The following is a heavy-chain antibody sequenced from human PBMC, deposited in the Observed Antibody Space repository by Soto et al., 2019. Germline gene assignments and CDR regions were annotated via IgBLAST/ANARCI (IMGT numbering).Heavy chain of an antibody. CDR3: SRGILV. CDR1: GGSINSGGYC. D-gene: IGHD5-18*01. V-gene: IGHV4-31*03. CDR2: ISYGGTT. J-gene: IGHJ4*02. Sequence: QVQLQESGPGLVKPSQTLSLTCTVSGGSINSGGYCWSWIRQHPGKGLDWIGCISYGGTTSYNPSLKSRVTISVDTSTNQFSLNLTSVTAADTAVYCCSRGILVWGQGALITVSS.